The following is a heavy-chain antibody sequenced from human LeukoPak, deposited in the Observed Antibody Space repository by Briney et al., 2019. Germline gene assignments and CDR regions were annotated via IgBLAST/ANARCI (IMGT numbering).Heavy chain of an antibody. CDR3: ARDKGTPLNYYYYYMDV. CDR2: IYTSGST. CDR1: GGSLSSGSYY. J-gene: IGHJ6*03. V-gene: IGHV4-61*02. D-gene: IGHD2-8*01. Sequence: PSETLSLTCTVSGGSLSSGSYYWSWIRQPAGKGLEWIGRIYTSGSTNYNPSLKSRVTISVDTSKNQFSLKLSSVTAADTAVYYCARDKGTPLNYYYYYMDVWGKGTTVTVSS.